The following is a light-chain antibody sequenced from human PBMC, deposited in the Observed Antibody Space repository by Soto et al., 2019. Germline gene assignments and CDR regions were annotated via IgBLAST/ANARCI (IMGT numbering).Light chain of an antibody. J-gene: IGKJ5*01. CDR2: TAS. CDR1: QGVSTW. V-gene: IGKV1-12*01. CDR3: QQAASFPIT. Sequence: IRMTQSPSSVSASVSDRVTITSRASQGVSTWLAWYQQKPGKAPNLLIYTASSLQSGVPSRFSGSGSETDFTLTINGLQPEDFATYYCQQAASFPITFGQGTRLEI.